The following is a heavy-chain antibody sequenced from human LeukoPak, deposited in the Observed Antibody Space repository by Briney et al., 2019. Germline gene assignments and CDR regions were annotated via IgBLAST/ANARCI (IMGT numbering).Heavy chain of an antibody. V-gene: IGHV1-8*01. CDR3: ARGSHRGYCTTSDCYTVDY. D-gene: IGHD2-8*01. CDR2: MNPDSGNT. J-gene: IGHJ4*02. Sequence: ASVKVSCKAARYTFSSYDINWVRQAPGQGLEWMGWMNPDSGNTGYAQKFQGRVTMTRNTSISTAYMGLGGLSSDDTAVYFCARGSHRGYCTTSDCYTVDYWGQGTLVSVSS. CDR1: RYTFSSYD.